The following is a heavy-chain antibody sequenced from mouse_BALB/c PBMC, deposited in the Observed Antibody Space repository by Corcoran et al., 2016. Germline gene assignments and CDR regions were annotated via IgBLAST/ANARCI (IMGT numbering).Heavy chain of an antibody. D-gene: IGHD1-1*01. V-gene: IGHV1-18*01. J-gene: IGHJ2*01. CDR2: INPRSRGT. CDR3: ARWGITTFDY. Sequence: EVLLQQSGPELVKPGASVKITCKASGYTFTDYNMDWVKQSHGKSLEWIGDINPRSRGTIYNQTFKDRATLTVDKSSSTAYMELHSLTSEDTAVYYCARWGITTFDYWGQGTTVTVSS. CDR1: GYTFTDYN.